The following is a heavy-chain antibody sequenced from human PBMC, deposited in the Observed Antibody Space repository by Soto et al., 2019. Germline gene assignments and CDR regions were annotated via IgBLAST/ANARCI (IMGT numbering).Heavy chain of an antibody. J-gene: IGHJ6*02. CDR1: GFTFTKYA. CDR3: ARGDATVTTRLHGDV. CDR2: ISYDGRTR. D-gene: IGHD4-17*01. Sequence: QLVESGGDVVQPGRFLGLACVASGFTFTKYAMHWVRQATGTLLVWVALISYDGRTRYYADSVKGRFTIFRDNSKNTQFLQLNSLRADDTAVYYCARGDATVTTRLHGDVWGQGTTVSVSS. V-gene: IGHV3-30*04.